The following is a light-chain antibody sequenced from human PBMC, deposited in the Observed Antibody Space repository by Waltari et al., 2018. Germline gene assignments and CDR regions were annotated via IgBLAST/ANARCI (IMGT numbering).Light chain of an antibody. J-gene: IGLJ1*01. V-gene: IGLV2-23*02. CDR1: NSDVGKYNL. CDR2: EVI. CDR3: CSYAGSGTYV. Sequence: QSALTQPASVSGTPGQSITISCTGTNSDVGKYNLVPWYQHHPGEAPKLMICEVIKRPSGVSNRFSGSKSGNTASLTISGLQAEDEADYYCCSYAGSGTYVFGTGTKVTVL.